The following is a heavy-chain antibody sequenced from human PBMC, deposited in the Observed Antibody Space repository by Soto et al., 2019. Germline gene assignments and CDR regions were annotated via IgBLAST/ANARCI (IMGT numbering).Heavy chain of an antibody. D-gene: IGHD2-21*01. CDR3: ARGHSIFYGMDV. J-gene: IGHJ6*02. CDR1: GFTFSDYY. V-gene: IGHV3-11*01. CDR2: ISSSGTTI. Sequence: VQLVESGGGLVKPGGSLRLSCAASGFTFSDYYMNWIRQAPGKGLEWVSYISSSGTTIYYADSVKGRFTISRDNAKNSLFLQMNSLRAXXTALYYCARGHSIFYGMDVWGQGTTVTVSS.